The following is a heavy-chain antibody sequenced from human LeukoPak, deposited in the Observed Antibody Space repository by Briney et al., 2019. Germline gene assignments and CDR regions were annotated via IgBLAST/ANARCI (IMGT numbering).Heavy chain of an antibody. D-gene: IGHD2-15*01. J-gene: IGHJ4*02. CDR2: IKKDGNEK. V-gene: IGHV3-7*01. CDR1: GFTFSSYW. CDR3: ARDLGALHPYCSGGSCYALDY. Sequence: WGSLRLSCAASGFTFSSYWMSWVRQAPGKGLEWVANIKKDGNEKYYVDSVKGRFTISRDNAKTSLYLQMNSLRAEDTAVYYCARDLGALHPYCSGGSCYALDYWGQGTLVTVSS.